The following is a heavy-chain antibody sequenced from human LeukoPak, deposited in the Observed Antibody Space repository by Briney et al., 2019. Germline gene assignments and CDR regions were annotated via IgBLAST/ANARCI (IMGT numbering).Heavy chain of an antibody. CDR3: ARVAVAGTALDY. D-gene: IGHD6-19*01. Sequence: ASVKVSCKASGYTFTSYGISWVRQAPGQGLEGMGWISAYNGNTNYAQKLQGRVTITTDTSTSTAYMELRSLRSDDTAVYYCARVAVAGTALDYWGQGTLVTVSS. J-gene: IGHJ4*02. V-gene: IGHV1-18*01. CDR2: ISAYNGNT. CDR1: GYTFTSYG.